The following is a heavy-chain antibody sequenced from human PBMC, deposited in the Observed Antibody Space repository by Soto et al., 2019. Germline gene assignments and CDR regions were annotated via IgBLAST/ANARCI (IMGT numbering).Heavy chain of an antibody. CDR1: GFTVTSNY. V-gene: IGHV3-66*01. D-gene: IGHD5-12*01. CDR3: ANQRGGYERDFDY. Sequence: EVQLVESGGGLVQPGGSLRLSCAASGFTVTSNYMSWVRQAPGKGLEWVSVIYSDGSTYYADSVKGRFTISRDNSKNTLYLQMSSLRAEDTAVYYCANQRGGYERDFDYWGQGTLVTVSS. CDR2: IYSDGST. J-gene: IGHJ4*02.